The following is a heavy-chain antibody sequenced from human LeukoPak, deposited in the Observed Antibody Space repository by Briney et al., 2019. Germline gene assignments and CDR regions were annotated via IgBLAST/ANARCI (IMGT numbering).Heavy chain of an antibody. D-gene: IGHD3-10*01. CDR2: IYTGGST. V-gene: IGHV3-66*01. Sequence: PGGSLRLSCAASGFTVTSNYMNWVRQAPGKGLEWVSVIYTGGSTYYADSVKGRFIISRDNSKNTLYLQMNSLRAEDTAVYYCARRGSGSYSVDYWGQGTLVTVSS. J-gene: IGHJ4*02. CDR1: GFTVTSNY. CDR3: ARRGSGSYSVDY.